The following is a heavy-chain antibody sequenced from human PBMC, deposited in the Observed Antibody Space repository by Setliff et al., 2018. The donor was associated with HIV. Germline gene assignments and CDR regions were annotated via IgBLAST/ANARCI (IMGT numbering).Heavy chain of an antibody. CDR2: IHHSGST. CDR1: GYYIRSGYY. CDR3: ARDGRDVHY. Sequence: SETLSLTCAVSGYYIRSGYYWGWIRQPPGKGLEWIGTIHHSGSTYYSPSLKSRLSMSVDTSKNQFSLKLTSVTAADTAVYYCARDGRDVHYWGPGTLVTVSS. J-gene: IGHJ4*02. V-gene: IGHV4-38-2*02.